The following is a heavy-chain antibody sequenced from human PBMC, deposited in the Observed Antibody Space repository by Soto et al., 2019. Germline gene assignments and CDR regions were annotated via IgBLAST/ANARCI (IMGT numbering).Heavy chain of an antibody. J-gene: IGHJ6*02. V-gene: IGHV3-30*18. Sequence: QVQLVESGGGVVQPGRSLRLSCAASGFTFSSYGMHWVRQAPGKGLEWVAVISYDGSNKYYADSVKGRFTIYRDNSKNTLYLQMNSLRAEDTAVYYCAKDLRACGQLLCPDYCYGMDVWGQGTTVTVSS. CDR2: ISYDGSNK. CDR1: GFTFSSYG. D-gene: IGHD2-2*01. CDR3: AKDLRACGQLLCPDYCYGMDV.